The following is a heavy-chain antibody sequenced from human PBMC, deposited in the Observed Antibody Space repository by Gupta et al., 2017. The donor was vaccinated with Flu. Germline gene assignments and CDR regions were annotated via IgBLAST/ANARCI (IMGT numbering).Heavy chain of an antibody. D-gene: IGHD6-6*01. Sequence: QVQLVESGGGVVQPGRSLRLSCAASGFPFNSSGIHWVRQAPGKGLEWVAVISYDGSNKYYADSVKGRFTISRDNSKNTLYLQLNSLRAEDTAVYYCAKDGRQLAYYFDYWGQGTLVTVSS. CDR2: ISYDGSNK. J-gene: IGHJ4*02. V-gene: IGHV3-30*18. CDR1: GFPFNSSG. CDR3: AKDGRQLAYYFDY.